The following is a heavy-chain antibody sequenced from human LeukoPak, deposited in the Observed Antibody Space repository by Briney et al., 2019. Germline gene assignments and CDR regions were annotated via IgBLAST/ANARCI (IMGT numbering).Heavy chain of an antibody. D-gene: IGHD2-15*01. CDR2: INHSGST. CDR3: ARGGDVVVVAANNWFDP. Sequence: SETLSLTCAVYGGSFSGYYWSWIRQPPGKGLEWIGEINHSGSTNYNPSLKSRVTISVDTSKSQFSLKLSSVTAADTAVYYCARGGDVVVVAANNWFDPWGQGTLVTVSS. V-gene: IGHV4-34*01. CDR1: GGSFSGYY. J-gene: IGHJ5*02.